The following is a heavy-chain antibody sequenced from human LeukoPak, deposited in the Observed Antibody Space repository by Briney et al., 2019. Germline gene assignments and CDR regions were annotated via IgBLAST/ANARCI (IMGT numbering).Heavy chain of an antibody. V-gene: IGHV1-2*02. J-gene: IGHJ4*02. CDR3: ARDLMTTVTLLDY. D-gene: IGHD4-17*01. Sequence: ASVKVSCXXSGYTFTGXXXXXXXXAXGXXXXXXXWXNXXSGGTNYXXXFXGXXTXXXXXXISTAYMELSRLTSDDTAVYYCARDLMTTVTLLDYWGQGTLVTVSS. CDR1: GYTFTGXX. CDR2: XNXXSGGT.